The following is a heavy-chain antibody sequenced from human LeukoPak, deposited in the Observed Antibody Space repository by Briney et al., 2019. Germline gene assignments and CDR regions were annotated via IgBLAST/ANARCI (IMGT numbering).Heavy chain of an antibody. CDR3: ASDGAYAMAV. D-gene: IGHD1-26*01. Sequence: GGSLRLSCAASGSAFSRSWIHWVRQAPGKGLVWVAHINNDSTRTTYADSVRGRFTISRDNAKNTVSLQMNSLRAEDTAVYYCASDGAYAMAVWGQGTTVTVSS. J-gene: IGHJ6*02. CDR2: INNDSTRT. V-gene: IGHV3-74*01. CDR1: GSAFSRSW.